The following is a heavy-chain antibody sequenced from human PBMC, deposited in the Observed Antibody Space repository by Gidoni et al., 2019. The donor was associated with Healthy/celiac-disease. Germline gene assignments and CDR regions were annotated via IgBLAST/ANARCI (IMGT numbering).Heavy chain of an antibody. CDR1: GFTFSNAW. J-gene: IGHJ6*02. CDR3: TTSTTGTTTGFSYYYYGMDV. D-gene: IGHD1-1*01. V-gene: IGHV3-15*01. Sequence: EVQLVESGGGLVKPGGSIRLSCAASGFTFSNAWMSLVRQAPGKGLEWVGRIKSKTDGGTTDYAAPVKGRFTISRDDSKNTLYLQMNSLKTEDTAVYYCTTSTTGTTTGFSYYYYGMDVWGQGTTVTVSS. CDR2: IKSKTDGGTT.